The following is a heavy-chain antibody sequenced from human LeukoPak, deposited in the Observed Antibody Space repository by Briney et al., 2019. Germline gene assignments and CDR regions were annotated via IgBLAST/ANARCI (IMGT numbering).Heavy chain of an antibody. J-gene: IGHJ4*02. CDR3: ARSHYYGSGSPEDY. D-gene: IGHD3-10*01. V-gene: IGHV1-69*05. CDR2: IIPIFGTA. Sequence: SVKVSCKASGGTFSSYAISWVRQAPGQGLEWMRGIIPIFGTANYAQKFQGRVTMTRDTSTSTVYMELSSLRSEDTAMYYCARSHYYGSGSPEDYWGQGTLVTVSS. CDR1: GGTFSSYA.